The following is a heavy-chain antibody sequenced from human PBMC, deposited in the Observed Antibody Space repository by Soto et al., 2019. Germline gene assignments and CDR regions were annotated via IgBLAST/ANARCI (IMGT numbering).Heavy chain of an antibody. Sequence: PGGSLRLSCAASGFTFGSYGMHWVRQAPGKGLEWVAVIWYDGSNKYYADSVKGRFTISRDNSKNTLYLQMNSLRAEDTAVYYCARSRVWFGELNYGMDVWGQGTTVTVSS. V-gene: IGHV3-33*01. CDR3: ARSRVWFGELNYGMDV. D-gene: IGHD3-10*01. CDR2: IWYDGSNK. CDR1: GFTFGSYG. J-gene: IGHJ6*02.